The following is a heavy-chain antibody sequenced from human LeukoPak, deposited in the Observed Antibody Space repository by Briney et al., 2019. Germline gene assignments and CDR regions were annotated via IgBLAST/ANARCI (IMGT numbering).Heavy chain of an antibody. Sequence: PSETLSLTCTVSGGSISSSSYYWGWIRQPPGTGLEWIGSIYYSGSTYYNPSLKSRVTISVDTSKNQFSLKLSSVTAADTAVYYCASGKVTMVRGVTHYYYYYGMDVWGQGTTVTVSS. CDR1: GGSISSSSYY. CDR3: ASGKVTMVRGVTHYYYYYGMDV. CDR2: IYYSGST. D-gene: IGHD3-10*01. J-gene: IGHJ6*02. V-gene: IGHV4-39*01.